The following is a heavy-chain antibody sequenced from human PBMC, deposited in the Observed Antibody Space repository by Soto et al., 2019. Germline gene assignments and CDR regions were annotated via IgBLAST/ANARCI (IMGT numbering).Heavy chain of an antibody. D-gene: IGHD3-22*01. CDR2: IYPGDSDT. J-gene: IGHJ4*02. V-gene: IGHV5-51*01. CDR3: ARPADYYGSSGYYGVLDY. Sequence: GESLKISCKGSGYSFTSYWIGWVRQMPGKGLEWMGIIYPGDSDTRYSPSFQGQVTISADKSISTAYLQWSSLKASDTAMYYCARPADYYGSSGYYGVLDYWGQGTLVTVSS. CDR1: GYSFTSYW.